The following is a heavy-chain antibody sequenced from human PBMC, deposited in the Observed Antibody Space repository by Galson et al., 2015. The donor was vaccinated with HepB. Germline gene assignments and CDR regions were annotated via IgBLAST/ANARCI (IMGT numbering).Heavy chain of an antibody. CDR1: GFTFDDYA. D-gene: IGHD5-18*01. CDR2: ITWNSGRI. CDR3: AKDDSYGLYFDY. V-gene: IGHV3-9*01. J-gene: IGHJ4*02. Sequence: SLRLSCAASGFTFDDYAMHWVRQAPGKGLEWVSGITWNSGRIGYADSVKGRFTISRENAKNSLYLQMNNLRVEDTALYYCAKDDSYGLYFDYWGQGTLVTVSS.